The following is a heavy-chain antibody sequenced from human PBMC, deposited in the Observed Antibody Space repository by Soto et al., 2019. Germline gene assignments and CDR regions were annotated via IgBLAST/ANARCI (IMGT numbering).Heavy chain of an antibody. Sequence: SGTPLMNPTESLPLTCTVSGFSLSNARMGVRWIRQPPGKSLDWLAHIFSNDEKSYSTSLKSRLTISKDTSKSQVVLTMTNMDPVDTATYYCARGGMRGYYDILTGRNSPYYFDYWGQGTLVTVSS. V-gene: IGHV2-26*01. CDR1: GFSLSNARMG. CDR2: IFSNDEK. J-gene: IGHJ4*02. D-gene: IGHD3-9*01. CDR3: ARGGMRGYYDILTGRNSPYYFDY.